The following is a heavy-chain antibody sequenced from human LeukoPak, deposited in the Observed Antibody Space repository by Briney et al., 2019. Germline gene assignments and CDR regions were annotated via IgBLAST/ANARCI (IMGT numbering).Heavy chain of an antibody. V-gene: IGHV1-69*13. D-gene: IGHD3-22*01. CDR3: ARAGGRYYYDSSGYYRPGMDV. J-gene: IGHJ6*02. CDR2: IIPIVGTA. CDR1: GGTFSSYA. Sequence: SVKVSCKASGGTFSSYAISWLRQAPGQGLEWMGGIIPIVGTANYAQKFQGRVTITADESTSTAYMELSSLRSEDTAVYYCARAGGRYYYDSSGYYRPGMDVWGQGTTVTVSS.